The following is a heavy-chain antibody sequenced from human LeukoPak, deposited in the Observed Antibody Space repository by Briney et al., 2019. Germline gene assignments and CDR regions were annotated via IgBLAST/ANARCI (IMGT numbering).Heavy chain of an antibody. CDR1: GYTFTGYY. CDR3: ARVGYSRGVGFDY. Sequence: ASVKVSCKASGYTFTGYYMHWVRQAPGQGLEWMGWINPNSGGTNYAQKFQGRVTMTRDTSISTAYMELSRLRSDDTAVYYCARVGYSRGVGFDYWGQGTLVTVSS. V-gene: IGHV1-2*02. J-gene: IGHJ4*02. CDR2: INPNSGGT. D-gene: IGHD6-13*01.